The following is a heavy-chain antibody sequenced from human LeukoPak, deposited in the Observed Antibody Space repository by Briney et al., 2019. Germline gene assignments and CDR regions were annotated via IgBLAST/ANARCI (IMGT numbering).Heavy chain of an antibody. CDR3: ARELESDYYFDY. CDR1: GFTFSSYA. CDR2: IPYDGSNK. V-gene: IGHV3-30-3*01. Sequence: GRSLRLSCAASGFTFSSYAMHWVRQAPGKGLEWVAVIPYDGSNKYYADSVKGRFTISRDNSKNTLYLQMNSLRAEDTAVYYCARELESDYYFDYWGQGTLVTVSS. D-gene: IGHD2-21*02. J-gene: IGHJ4*02.